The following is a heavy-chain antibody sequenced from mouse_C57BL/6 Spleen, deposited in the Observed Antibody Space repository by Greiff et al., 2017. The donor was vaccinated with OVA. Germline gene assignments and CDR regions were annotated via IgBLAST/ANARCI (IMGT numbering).Heavy chain of an antibody. CDR2: IYPGDGDP. V-gene: IGHV1-80*01. J-gene: IGHJ3*01. CDR1: GYAFSSYW. D-gene: IGHD3-2*02. CDR3: ARKGAAQAPWFAY. Sequence: QVQLQQSGAELVKPGASVKISCKASGYAFSSYWMNWVKQRPGKGLEWIGQIYPGDGDPNYNGKFKGKATLTADKSSSTAYMQLSSLNAEDSAVYFCARKGAAQAPWFAYWGQGTLVTVSA.